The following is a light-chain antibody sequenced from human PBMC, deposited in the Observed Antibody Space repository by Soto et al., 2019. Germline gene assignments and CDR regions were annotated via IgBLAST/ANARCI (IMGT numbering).Light chain of an antibody. J-gene: IGLJ3*02. CDR3: GTWDSSLSAGK. CDR1: SSNIGNNY. Sequence: QSVLTQPPSLSAAPGQKVTISCSGSSSNIGNNYVSWYQQLPGTAPKLLIYENNKRPSGIPDRFSGSKSGTSATLGITGLQTGDEADYYCGTWDSSLSAGKFGGGTKLTVL. CDR2: ENN. V-gene: IGLV1-51*02.